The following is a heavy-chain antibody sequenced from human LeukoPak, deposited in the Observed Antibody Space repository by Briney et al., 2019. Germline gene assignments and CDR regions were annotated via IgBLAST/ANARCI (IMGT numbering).Heavy chain of an antibody. D-gene: IGHD6-19*01. CDR2: ISAYNGNT. CDR3: ARDWYGYSSGWYGDY. J-gene: IGHJ4*02. V-gene: IGHV1-18*01. CDR1: GYTFTSYG. Sequence: ASVKVSCKASGYTFTSYGISWVRQAPGQGLEWMAWISAYNGNTNYAQKLQGRVTMTTDTSTSTAYMELRSLRSDDTAVYYCARDWYGYSSGWYGDYWGQGTLVTVSS.